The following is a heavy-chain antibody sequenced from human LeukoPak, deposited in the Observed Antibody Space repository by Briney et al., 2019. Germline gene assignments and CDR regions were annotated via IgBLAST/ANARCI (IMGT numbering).Heavy chain of an antibody. CDR1: NGSLSGYY. J-gene: IGHJ4*02. Sequence: SETLSLTCAVYNGSLSGYYWSWIRQPPGKGLEWIGEINHSGRTDYNPSLKSRVTISVDTSKNQFSLKLSSVTAADTAVYYCARVYSIAARPVATIDYWGQGTLVTVSS. V-gene: IGHV4-34*01. D-gene: IGHD6-6*01. CDR2: INHSGRT. CDR3: ARVYSIAARPVATIDY.